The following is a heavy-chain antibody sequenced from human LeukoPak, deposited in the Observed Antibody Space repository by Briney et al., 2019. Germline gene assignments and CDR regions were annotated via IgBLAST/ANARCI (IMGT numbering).Heavy chain of an antibody. V-gene: IGHV1-18*01. J-gene: IGHJ4*02. CDR2: ISAYNGNT. CDR3: AGVSYGNYVWFDY. D-gene: IGHD4-11*01. Sequence: GASVKVSCKASGYTFTSYGMNWVRQAPGQGLEWMGWISAYNGNTYYAQKLQGRVTMTTDTSTSTAYMELRSLRSDDTTVYYFAGVSYGNYVWFDYWGQGTLVTVSS. CDR1: GYTFTSYG.